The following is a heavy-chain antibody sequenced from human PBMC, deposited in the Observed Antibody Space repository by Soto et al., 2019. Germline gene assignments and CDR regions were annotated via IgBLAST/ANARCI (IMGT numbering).Heavy chain of an antibody. CDR3: ARDLAKGGGSAGFDY. V-gene: IGHV1-2*02. CDR1: GYTFTVYY. D-gene: IGHD1-26*01. J-gene: IGHJ4*02. Sequence: AASVKVSCKASGYTFTVYYMHWVRQAPGQGLEWMGWINPKSGGTMYPQKFQGRVTMTWDTSISTAYMALTRLRSDDTAVYYCARDLAKGGGSAGFDYWGQGTLLTVSS. CDR2: INPKSGGT.